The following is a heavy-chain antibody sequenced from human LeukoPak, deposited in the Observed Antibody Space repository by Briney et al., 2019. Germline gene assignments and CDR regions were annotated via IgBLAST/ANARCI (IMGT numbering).Heavy chain of an antibody. CDR3: ARGIYDFWSGYQKYYFDY. J-gene: IGHJ4*02. Sequence: EASVKVSCKASGGTFSSYTISWVRQAPGQGLEWMGRIIPILGIANYAQKFQGRVTITADKSTSTAYMELSSLRSEDTAVYYCARGIYDFWSGYQKYYFDYWGQGTLVTVSS. V-gene: IGHV1-69*02. D-gene: IGHD3-3*01. CDR1: GGTFSSYT. CDR2: IIPILGIA.